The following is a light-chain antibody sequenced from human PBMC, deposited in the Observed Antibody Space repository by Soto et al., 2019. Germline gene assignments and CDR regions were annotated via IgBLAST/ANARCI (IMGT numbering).Light chain of an antibody. Sequence: IVVTQSPCTLSLSPGERATLSCRASQSVSSSYLAWYQQKPGQAPRLLIYGASSRATGIPDRFSGSGSGTDFTLTISRLEPEDFAVYYCQQYGSSRPWTFGQGTKV. CDR1: QSVSSSY. CDR2: GAS. V-gene: IGKV3-20*01. CDR3: QQYGSSRPWT. J-gene: IGKJ1*01.